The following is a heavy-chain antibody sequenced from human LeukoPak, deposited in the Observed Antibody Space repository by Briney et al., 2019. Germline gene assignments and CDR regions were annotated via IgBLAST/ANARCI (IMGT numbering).Heavy chain of an antibody. D-gene: IGHD2-15*01. CDR1: GGTFSSYA. CDR3: ARDRVVGLGIDNAFDI. J-gene: IGHJ3*02. CDR2: IIPVFGTA. V-gene: IGHV1-69*13. Sequence: ASVKVSCKASGGTFSSYAISWVRQAPGQGLECMGGIIPVFGTANYAQKFQGRVTITADESTSTAYMELSSLRSEDTAVYYCARDRVVGLGIDNAFDIWGHGTMVTVSS.